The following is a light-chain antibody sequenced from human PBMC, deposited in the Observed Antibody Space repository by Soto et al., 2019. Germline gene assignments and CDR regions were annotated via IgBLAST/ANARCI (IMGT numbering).Light chain of an antibody. CDR2: KAS. V-gene: IGKV1-5*03. CDR1: QSISNW. CDR3: QQYNSYSIT. Sequence: IQMNQSPSTLPASVGDRVTITCRASQSISNWLAWYQQKPGKAPKLLIYKASSLESGVPSRFSGSGSGTEFTLTISSLQPDDFATYYCQQYNSYSITFGQGTLLAI. J-gene: IGKJ5*01.